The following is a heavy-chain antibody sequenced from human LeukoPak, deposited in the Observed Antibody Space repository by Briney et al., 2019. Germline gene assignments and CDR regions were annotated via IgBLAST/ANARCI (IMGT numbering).Heavy chain of an antibody. CDR2: IKQDGIEK. CDR1: GFTFSRYW. CDR3: ARIGSSLPLDY. J-gene: IGHJ4*02. Sequence: GGSLRLSCAASGFTFSRYWMSWVRQAPGKGLEWVANIKQDGIEKHYVDSVKGRFAISRDNAKNSLYLHMNSLRAEDTAVYYCARIGSSLPLDYWGQGTLVTVSS. D-gene: IGHD2-2*01. V-gene: IGHV3-7*05.